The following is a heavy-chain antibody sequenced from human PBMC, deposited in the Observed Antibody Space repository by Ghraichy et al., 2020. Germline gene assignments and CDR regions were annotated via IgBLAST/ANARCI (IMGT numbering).Heavy chain of an antibody. CDR1: GGSIGSGSYY. J-gene: IGHJ6*03. Sequence: SETLSLTCTVSGGSIGSGSYYWGWVGQPPGRGLEWLGYIYYGGGVTFYNPSLKSRVTISVDTSNNQFPLNLSSLTAADTAVYYCAIHVQTRGYYHYMDLWVRGTSVTVSS. D-gene: IGHD3-10*02. CDR3: AIHVQTRGYYHYMDL. CDR2: IYYGGGVT. V-gene: IGHV4-39*01.